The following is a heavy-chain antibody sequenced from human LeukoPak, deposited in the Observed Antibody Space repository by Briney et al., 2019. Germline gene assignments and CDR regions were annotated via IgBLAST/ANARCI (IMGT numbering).Heavy chain of an antibody. CDR1: GASIRSSY. CDR2: IYYTGST. V-gene: IGHV4-59*08. D-gene: IGHD3-22*01. CDR3: ARRDRSVYKMGETCFAP. Sequence: SETLSLTCTVSGASIRSSYWSWLRQPPGKGLEWIGYIYYTGSTNSNPSLKSRVTVSLDTSKNQFSLKLSSMTAADTAVYYCARRDRSVYKMGETCFAPGGKEPRFTVSS. J-gene: IGHJ5*02.